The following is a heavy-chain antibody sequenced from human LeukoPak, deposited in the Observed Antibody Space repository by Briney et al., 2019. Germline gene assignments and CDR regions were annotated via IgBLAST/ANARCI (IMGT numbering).Heavy chain of an antibody. CDR2: VHYSGST. CDR1: GGSISNYY. J-gene: IGHJ5*02. CDR3: ARGGGSGRGNWFDP. V-gene: IGHV4-59*01. Sequence: SETLSLTCTVSGGSISNYYWTWIRQPPGKGLEWIGFVHYSGSTNYNPSLKSRVTISVDTSKSQFSLKLSSATAADTAVYYCARGGGSGRGNWFDPWGQGSLVIVSS. D-gene: IGHD3-10*01.